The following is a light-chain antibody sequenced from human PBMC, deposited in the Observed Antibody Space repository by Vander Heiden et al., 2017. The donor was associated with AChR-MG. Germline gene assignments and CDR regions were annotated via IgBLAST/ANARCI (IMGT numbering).Light chain of an antibody. V-gene: IGLV3-1*01. Sequence: SYELTQPPSVSVSPGQTASITCSGEKLGDKYACWYQQKPGQSPVLVIYQDSKRPSGIPERFSGSNSGNTATLTISGTQAMDEADYYCQAWDSSTGGDVFGTGTKVTVL. J-gene: IGLJ1*01. CDR2: QDS. CDR3: QAWDSSTGGDV. CDR1: KLGDKY.